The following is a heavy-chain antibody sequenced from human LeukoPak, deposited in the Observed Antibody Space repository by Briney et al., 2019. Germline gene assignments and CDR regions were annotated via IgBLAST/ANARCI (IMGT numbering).Heavy chain of an antibody. CDR2: NYYAGGT. CDR1: GGSISSSSYY. V-gene: IGHV4-39*01. Sequence: KASETLPLTCTVSGGSISSSSYYWGWIRQPPGRGLDWIGTNYYAGGTYYNPSLKSRVTISVDTSKNQFSLRLSSVAAADTAVYYCARGFGESEYYYYGMDVWGQGTTVTVSS. J-gene: IGHJ6*02. D-gene: IGHD3-10*01. CDR3: ARGFGESEYYYYGMDV.